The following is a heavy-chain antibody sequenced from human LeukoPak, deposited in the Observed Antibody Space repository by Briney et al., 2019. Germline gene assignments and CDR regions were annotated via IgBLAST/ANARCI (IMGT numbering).Heavy chain of an antibody. V-gene: IGHV4-39*07. Sequence: SETLSLTCTVSGGSISSSSYYWGWIRQPPGKGLEWIGSIHYSGSTYYNPSLKRRVTISVDTSKNQFSLKPSSVTAEDTAVYYSAPGIYGDYVVGDFDIWGQGTMVTVSS. J-gene: IGHJ3*02. CDR1: GGSISSSSYY. CDR3: APGIYGDYVVGDFDI. CDR2: IHYSGST. D-gene: IGHD4-17*01.